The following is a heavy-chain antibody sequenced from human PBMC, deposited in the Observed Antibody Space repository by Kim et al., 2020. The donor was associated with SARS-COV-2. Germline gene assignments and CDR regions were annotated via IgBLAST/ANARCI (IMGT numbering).Heavy chain of an antibody. D-gene: IGHD6-19*01. J-gene: IGHJ4*02. CDR1: GGSISSSSYY. CDR2: IYYTGST. V-gene: IGHV4-39*01. CDR3: ARLSSGWFEY. Sequence: SETLSLTCSVSGGSISSSSYYWGWIRQPPGKGLEWIGSIYYTGSTHYNPSLKSRVTISVDTSKNQFSVRLSSVTAADTAVYYCARLSSGWFEYWGQGTLVTVSS.